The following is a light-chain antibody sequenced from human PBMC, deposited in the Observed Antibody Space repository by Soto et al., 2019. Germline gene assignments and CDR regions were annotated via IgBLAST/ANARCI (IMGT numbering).Light chain of an antibody. V-gene: IGKV3-20*01. CDR2: GAS. Sequence: EIVVTQSPGTLSLSPGERATLSCRARQSVSSSYLAWYQQKPGQAPRLLIYGASSRATGIPDRFSGSGSGTDVTLTISRLEPEDFAVYYCQQYGSSPRTFGQGTKVEIK. CDR3: QQYGSSPRT. CDR1: QSVSSSY. J-gene: IGKJ1*01.